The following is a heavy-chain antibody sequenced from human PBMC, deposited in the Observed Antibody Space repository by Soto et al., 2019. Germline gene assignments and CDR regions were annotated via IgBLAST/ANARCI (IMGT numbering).Heavy chain of an antibody. D-gene: IGHD6-19*01. Sequence: TSETLSLTCTVSGGSISAYYWNWVRQPPGKGLEWIGNIYYTGSTGSTNYNPSLKSRLTISVDTSRNQFSLNLTSVTAADTAVYYCARPSVAGTWGPFDYWGQGTPVTVSS. CDR2: IYYTGSTGST. J-gene: IGHJ4*02. CDR1: GGSISAYY. V-gene: IGHV4-59*01. CDR3: ARPSVAGTWGPFDY.